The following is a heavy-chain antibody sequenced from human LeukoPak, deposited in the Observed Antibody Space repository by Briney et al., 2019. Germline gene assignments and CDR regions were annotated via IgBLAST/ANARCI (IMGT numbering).Heavy chain of an antibody. CDR3: ARHFRQWLTPTDWAFDI. CDR2: IYPGDSDT. Sequence: GESLKISCKGSGYSFTSYWIGWVRHMPGKGLEWMGIIYPGDSDTRYSPSFQGQVTISADKSISTAYLQWSSLKASDTAMYYCARHFRQWLTPTDWAFDIWGQGTVVTVSS. D-gene: IGHD6-19*01. CDR1: GYSFTSYW. J-gene: IGHJ3*02. V-gene: IGHV5-51*01.